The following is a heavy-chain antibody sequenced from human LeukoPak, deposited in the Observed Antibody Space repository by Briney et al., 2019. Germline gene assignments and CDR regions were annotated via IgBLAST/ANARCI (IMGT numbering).Heavy chain of an antibody. J-gene: IGHJ6*02. CDR1: GFTFNNYA. CDR3: AKAPPAATNYYYGMDV. D-gene: IGHD2-15*01. Sequence: PGGSLRLSCAASGFTFNNYAMTWVRQAPGKGLEWVSAVSGRGDSTYYADSVKGRFTISRDNSKYTLYLQMNSLRAEDTAVYHCAKAPPAATNYYYGMDVWGQGTTVTVSS. V-gene: IGHV3-23*01. CDR2: VSGRGDST.